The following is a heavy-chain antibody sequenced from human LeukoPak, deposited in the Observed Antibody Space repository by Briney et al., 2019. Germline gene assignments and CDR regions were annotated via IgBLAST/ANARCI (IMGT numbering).Heavy chain of an antibody. D-gene: IGHD3-22*01. CDR1: GVSLSSSSYY. Sequence: PSETLSLTCTVSGVSLSSSSYYWGWIRQPPGKWMEWIGRIYYSGSTYYNPSLKSRVTISVDTSKNQFSLKLSSVTAADTTVYYCARQGEGDTYYYDSSGYYYDYWGQGTLVTVSS. CDR2: IYYSGST. J-gene: IGHJ4*02. V-gene: IGHV4-39*01. CDR3: ARQGEGDTYYYDSSGYYYDY.